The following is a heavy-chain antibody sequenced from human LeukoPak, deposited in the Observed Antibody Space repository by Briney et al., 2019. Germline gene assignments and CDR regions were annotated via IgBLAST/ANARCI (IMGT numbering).Heavy chain of an antibody. CDR2: IYYSGST. V-gene: IGHV4-59*01. CDR3: ARVTHYYGSGSYLLDP. J-gene: IGHJ5*01. Sequence: PSETLSLTCTVSGGSISSYYWSWIRQPPGKGLEWIGYIYYSGSTNYNPSLKSRVTISVDTSKNQFSLKLSSVTAADTAVYYCARVTHYYGSGSYLLDPWGQGTLATVSS. CDR1: GGSISSYY. D-gene: IGHD3-10*01.